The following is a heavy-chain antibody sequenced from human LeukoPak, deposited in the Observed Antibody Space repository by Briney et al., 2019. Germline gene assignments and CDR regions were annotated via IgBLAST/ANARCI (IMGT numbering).Heavy chain of an antibody. V-gene: IGHV1-46*01. J-gene: IGHJ4*02. CDR3: ARDDYSNRRPHYFDY. D-gene: IGHD4-11*01. CDR1: GYTFTSYY. CDR2: INPSGGST. Sequence: GASVKVSCKASGYTFTSYYMHWVRQAPGQGLEWMGIINPSGGSTSYAQKFQGRVTMTRDTSTSTVYMELSSLRSEDTAVYYCARDDYSNRRPHYFDYWGQGTLVTVSS.